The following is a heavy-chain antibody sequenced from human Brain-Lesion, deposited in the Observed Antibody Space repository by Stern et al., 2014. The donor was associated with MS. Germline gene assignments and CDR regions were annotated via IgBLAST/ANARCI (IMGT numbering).Heavy chain of an antibody. Sequence: MQLVESGPGLVKPSETLSLTCTVSGGSISSSSYYWGWIRQPPGKGLEWIGSIYYRGSTYYNPSLKSRVTISMDTSKKQFSLKLSSVTAADTAVYFCAKLWLGELPESPFDYWGQGTLVTVSS. CDR2: IYYRGST. J-gene: IGHJ4*02. CDR1: GGSISSSSYY. CDR3: AKLWLGELPESPFDY. D-gene: IGHD3-10*01. V-gene: IGHV4-39*01.